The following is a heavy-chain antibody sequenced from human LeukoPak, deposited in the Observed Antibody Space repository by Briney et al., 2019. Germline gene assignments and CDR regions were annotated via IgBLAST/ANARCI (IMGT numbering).Heavy chain of an antibody. Sequence: PGGSLRLSCAASGFTFSSYSMNWVRQAPGKGLEWVSSISSSSSYIYYADSVKGRFTISRDNAKNSLYLQMNSLRAEDTAVYYCARGGPYYYDSKGYWGQGTLVTVSS. CDR2: ISSSSSYI. CDR1: GFTFSSYS. J-gene: IGHJ4*02. D-gene: IGHD3-22*01. CDR3: ARGGPYYYDSKGY. V-gene: IGHV3-21*01.